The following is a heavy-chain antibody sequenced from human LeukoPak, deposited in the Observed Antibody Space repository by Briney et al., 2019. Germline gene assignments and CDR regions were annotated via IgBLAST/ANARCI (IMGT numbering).Heavy chain of an antibody. CDR1: GYSISSGYY. Sequence: SETLSLTCTVSGYSISSGYYWGWIRQPPGKGLEWIGSIYYSGSTYYNPSLKSRVTISVGTSKNQFSLKPSSVPAADTAVYYCARVADIVATIDYWGQGTLVTVSS. D-gene: IGHD5-12*01. V-gene: IGHV4-38-2*02. CDR2: IYYSGST. J-gene: IGHJ4*02. CDR3: ARVADIVATIDY.